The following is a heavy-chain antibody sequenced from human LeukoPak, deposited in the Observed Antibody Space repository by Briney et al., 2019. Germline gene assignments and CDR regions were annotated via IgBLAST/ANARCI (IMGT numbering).Heavy chain of an antibody. D-gene: IGHD3-10*01. CDR1: GFTFSSYA. J-gene: IGHJ4*02. CDR2: ISYDGSNK. V-gene: IGHV3-30-3*01. CDR3: AKDPAGLGGGDY. Sequence: PGGSLRLSCAASGFTFSSYAMHWVRQAPGKGLEWVAVISYDGSNKYYADSVKGRFTISRDNSKNTLYLQMNSLRAEDTAVYYCAKDPAGLGGGDYWGQGTLVTVSS.